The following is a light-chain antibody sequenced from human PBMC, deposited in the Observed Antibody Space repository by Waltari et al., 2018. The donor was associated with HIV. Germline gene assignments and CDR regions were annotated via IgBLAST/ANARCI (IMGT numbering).Light chain of an antibody. Sequence: QSALTQPRSVSGSPGQSVSISCTGPSSDVGGYNFVSWYQHHPGKAPKLLLYDITKRPSGVPDRFSGSKSGHTASLTISGLQSEDEADYYCCSYAGSYTFVFGSGTKVTVL. V-gene: IGLV2-11*01. CDR2: DIT. J-gene: IGLJ1*01. CDR3: CSYAGSYTFV. CDR1: SSDVGGYNF.